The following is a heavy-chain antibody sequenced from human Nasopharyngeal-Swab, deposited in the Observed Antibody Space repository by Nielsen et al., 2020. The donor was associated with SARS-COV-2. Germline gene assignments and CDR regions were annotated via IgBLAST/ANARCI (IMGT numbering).Heavy chain of an antibody. CDR2: IYYSGST. CDR3: ARLRWYVDY. V-gene: IGHV4-31*02. Sequence: WIRQPPGKGLEWIGYIYYSGSTYYNPSLKSRVTISVDTSKNQFSLKLSSVTAEDTAVYYCARLRWYVDYWGQGTLVTVSS. J-gene: IGHJ4*02. D-gene: IGHD4-23*01.